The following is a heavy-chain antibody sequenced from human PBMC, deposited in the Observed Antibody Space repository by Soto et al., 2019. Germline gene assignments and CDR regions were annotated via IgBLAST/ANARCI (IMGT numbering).Heavy chain of an antibody. Sequence: PGGSLRLSCAASGFTFSGSAMHWVRQASGKGLEWVGRIRSKANSYATAYAASVKGRFTISRDDSKNTAYLQMNSPKTEDTAVYYCTRLGYGDYLVDYWGQGTLVTVSS. CDR1: GFTFSGSA. D-gene: IGHD4-17*01. CDR3: TRLGYGDYLVDY. J-gene: IGHJ4*02. V-gene: IGHV3-73*01. CDR2: IRSKANSYAT.